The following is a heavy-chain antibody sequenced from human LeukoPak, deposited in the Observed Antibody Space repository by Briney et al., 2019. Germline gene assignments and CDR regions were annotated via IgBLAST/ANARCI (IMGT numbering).Heavy chain of an antibody. J-gene: IGHJ3*02. D-gene: IGHD4-17*01. V-gene: IGHV4-4*07. CDR2: IYTSGST. CDR1: GGSISSYY. Sequence: PSETLSLTCTVSGGSISSYYWSWIWQPAGEGLEWIGRIYTSGSTNYNPSLKGRVTMSVDTSKNQFSLKLSSVTAADTAVYYCARRDYSDAFDIWGQGTMVTVSS. CDR3: ARRDYSDAFDI.